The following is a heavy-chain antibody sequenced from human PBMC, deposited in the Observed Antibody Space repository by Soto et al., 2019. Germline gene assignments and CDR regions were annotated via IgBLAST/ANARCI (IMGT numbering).Heavy chain of an antibody. CDR3: ASALYCSGGSCSFDP. J-gene: IGHJ5*02. V-gene: IGHV4-59*08. Sequence: PSETLSLTCTVSGGSISSYYWSWIRQPPGKGLEWIGYMYYSGSTYYNPSLKSRSTISVDTSKNQFSLKLYSVSAADMAVYYCASALYCSGGSCSFDPWGQGTLVTVSS. CDR2: MYYSGST. D-gene: IGHD2-15*01. CDR1: GGSISSYY.